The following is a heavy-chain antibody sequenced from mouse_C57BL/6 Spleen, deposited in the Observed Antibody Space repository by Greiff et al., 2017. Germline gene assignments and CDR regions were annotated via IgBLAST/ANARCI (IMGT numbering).Heavy chain of an antibody. Sequence: VQLQQSGPELVKPGASVKISCKASGYAFSSSWMNWVKQRPGKGLEWIGRIYPGDGDTNYNGKFKGKATLTADKSSSTAYMQLSSLTSEDSAVYFCARSSALLYVAWFAYWGQGTLVTVSA. D-gene: IGHD2-1*01. CDR2: IYPGDGDT. J-gene: IGHJ3*01. CDR1: GYAFSSSW. V-gene: IGHV1-82*01. CDR3: ARSSALLYVAWFAY.